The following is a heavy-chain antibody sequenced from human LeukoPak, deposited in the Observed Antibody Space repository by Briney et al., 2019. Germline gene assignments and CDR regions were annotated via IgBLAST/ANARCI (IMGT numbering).Heavy chain of an antibody. V-gene: IGHV1-69*05. CDR2: IIPIFGTA. D-gene: IGHD1-1*01. Sequence: SVKVSCKASGGTSSSYAISWVRQAPGQGLEWMGGIIPIFGTANYAQKFQGRVTITTDESTSTAYMELSNLRSEDTAVYYCARDSHGPQLERPYYYYYMDVWGKGTTVTVSS. CDR1: GGTSSSYA. CDR3: ARDSHGPQLERPYYYYYMDV. J-gene: IGHJ6*03.